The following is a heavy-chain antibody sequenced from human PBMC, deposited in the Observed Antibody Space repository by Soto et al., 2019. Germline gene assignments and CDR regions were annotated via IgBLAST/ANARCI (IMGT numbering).Heavy chain of an antibody. CDR1: GFTFSSYG. J-gene: IGHJ6*02. V-gene: IGHV3-30*18. Sequence: GGSLRLSCAASGFTFSSYGMHWVRQAPGKGLEWVAVISYDGSNEYYADSVKGRFTISRDNSKNTLYLQMNSLRGDDTAVYYCAKSRDGYSFYYYYGMDVWGQGTTVTVSS. D-gene: IGHD4-4*01. CDR2: ISYDGSNE. CDR3: AKSRDGYSFYYYYGMDV.